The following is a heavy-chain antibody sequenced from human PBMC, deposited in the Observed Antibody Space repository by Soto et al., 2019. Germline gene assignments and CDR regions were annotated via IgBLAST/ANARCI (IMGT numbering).Heavy chain of an antibody. CDR3: ARGGGYSSSDAFDI. J-gene: IGHJ3*02. V-gene: IGHV1-2*04. Sequence: ASVKVSCKASGYTFTNYGIDWVRQAPGQGLEWMGWINPNSGGTNYAQKFQGWVTMTRDTSISTAYMELSRLRSDDTAVYYCARGGGYSSSDAFDIWGQGTMVTVSS. CDR1: GYTFTNYG. CDR2: INPNSGGT. D-gene: IGHD6-13*01.